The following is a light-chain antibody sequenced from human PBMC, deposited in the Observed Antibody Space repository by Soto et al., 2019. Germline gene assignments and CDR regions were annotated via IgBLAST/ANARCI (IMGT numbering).Light chain of an antibody. J-gene: IGLJ1*01. V-gene: IGLV2-11*01. CDR1: SSDVGGYNY. CDR2: DVS. CDR3: CSYAGIYTYV. Sequence: QSVLTQPRSVSGSPGQSVTISCTGTSSDVGGYNYVSWYQLHPGKAPKLIIYDVSKRPSGVPDRFSGSKSGNTASLTISGLQAEDEAGYYCCSYAGIYTYVFGNGTKVTVL.